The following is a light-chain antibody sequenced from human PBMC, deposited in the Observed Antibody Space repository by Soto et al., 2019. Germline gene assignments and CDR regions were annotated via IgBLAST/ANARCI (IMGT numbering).Light chain of an antibody. V-gene: IGLV2-8*01. Sequence: QSVLTHPPSASGSPGQSVTISCTGSNNDTGGYTYVSWYQQLPGKAPKLIIYEVNKRPSGIPDRFSGSKSGNTASLTVSGLQPEDEAEYFCSSYSRSINYVFGTGTKVTVL. CDR3: SSYSRSINYV. CDR1: NNDTGGYTY. J-gene: IGLJ1*01. CDR2: EVN.